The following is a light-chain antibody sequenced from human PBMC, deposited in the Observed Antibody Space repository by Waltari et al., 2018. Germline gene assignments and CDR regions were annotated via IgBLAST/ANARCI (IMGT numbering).Light chain of an antibody. CDR2: RNN. CDR3: ATWDDSLSGWM. CDR1: SSNIGSNL. Sequence: QSVLTQPPSASATPGQRVSISCSGSSSNIGSNLVYWYQHLPGKAPKLRIYRNNQRPTGAPYLFSGSKSGTSASLAISGLRSEDEAYYYCATWDDSLSGWMFGGGTKLTVL. J-gene: IGLJ3*02. V-gene: IGLV1-47*01.